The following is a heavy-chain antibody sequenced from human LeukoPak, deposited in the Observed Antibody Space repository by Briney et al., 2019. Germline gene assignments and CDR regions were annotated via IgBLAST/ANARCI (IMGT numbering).Heavy chain of an antibody. CDR3: ASPEYSSSWYWFDP. CDR1: GGTFSSYT. D-gene: IGHD6-13*01. CDR2: INPILGIA. V-gene: IGHV1-69*02. J-gene: IGHJ5*02. Sequence: SVKVSCKASGGTFSSYTISWVRQAPGQGLEWMGRINPILGIANYAQKFQGRVTITADKSTSTAYMELSSLRSEDTAVYYCASPEYSSSWYWFDPWGQGTLVTVSS.